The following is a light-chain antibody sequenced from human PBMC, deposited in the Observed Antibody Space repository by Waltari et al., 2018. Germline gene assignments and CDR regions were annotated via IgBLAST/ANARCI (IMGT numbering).Light chain of an antibody. Sequence: IQMTQSPSALSASVEVTVTITCQASQGIGNNLNWYQQKPGKAPKLLIYRASNLQSGIPSRFSGSGSGTDFTLTINSLQPEDFATYYCQQAYSYPFTFGPGTKLDIK. CDR3: QQAYSYPFT. J-gene: IGKJ3*01. CDR2: RAS. CDR1: QGIGNN. V-gene: IGKV1-6*01.